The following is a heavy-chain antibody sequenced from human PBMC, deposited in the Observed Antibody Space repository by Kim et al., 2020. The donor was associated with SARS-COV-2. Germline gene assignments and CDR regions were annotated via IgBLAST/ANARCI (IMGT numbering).Heavy chain of an antibody. CDR1: GFTFDDYA. J-gene: IGHJ6*02. V-gene: IGHV3-9*01. D-gene: IGHD3-10*01. CDR2: ISWNSGSI. CDR3: AKDKFGGSGSEGMDV. Sequence: GGSLRLSCAAPGFTFDDYAMHWVRQAPGKGLEWVSGISWNSGSIGYADSVKGRFTISRDNAKNSLYLQMNSLRAEDTALYYCAKDKFGGSGSEGMDVWGQGTTVTVSS.